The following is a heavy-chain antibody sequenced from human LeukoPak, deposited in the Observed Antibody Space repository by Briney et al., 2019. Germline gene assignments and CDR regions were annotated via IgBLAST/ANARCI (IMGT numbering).Heavy chain of an antibody. CDR3: ARPLVGTARID. J-gene: IGHJ4*02. CDR1: GDSMSSSTYC. V-gene: IGHV4-39*01. Sequence: SETLSLTCTVSGDSMSSSTYCWAWIRQPPGKGLEWIGSIFYGGRTYYNPSLKSRVTISTDTSKNQFSLKLTSVTAADTAVYYCARPLVGTARIDWRQGTLVTVSS. CDR2: IFYGGRT. D-gene: IGHD5-18*01.